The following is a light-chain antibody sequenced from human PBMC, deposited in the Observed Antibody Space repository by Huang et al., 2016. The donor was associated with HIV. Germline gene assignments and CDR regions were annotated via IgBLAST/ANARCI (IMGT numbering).Light chain of an antibody. CDR2: DAS. CDR1: QGISNT. V-gene: IGKV1D-13*01. J-gene: IGKJ4*01. Sequence: QLTQSPSSLSASVGDRVTITCRASQGISNTLAWYQQKPGKAPKLRIYDASRLQTGAPSRFSGSGSGTEFTLTISSLQPEDCATYYCQQFNHYPLTFGGGTKVEIE. CDR3: QQFNHYPLT.